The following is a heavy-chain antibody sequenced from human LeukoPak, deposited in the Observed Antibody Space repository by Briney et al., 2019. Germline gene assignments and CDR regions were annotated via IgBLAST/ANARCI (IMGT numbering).Heavy chain of an antibody. V-gene: IGHV4-34*01. D-gene: IGHD3-10*01. CDR3: ARAVRGYFLLPYGMDV. CDR2: INHSGST. CDR1: GGSFSGYY. J-gene: IGHJ6*02. Sequence: SETLSLTCAVYGGSFSGYYWSWIRQPPGKGLEWIGEINHSGSTNYNPSLKSRVTISVHTSKNQFSLKLSSVTAADTAVYYCARAVRGYFLLPYGMDVWGQGTTVTVSS.